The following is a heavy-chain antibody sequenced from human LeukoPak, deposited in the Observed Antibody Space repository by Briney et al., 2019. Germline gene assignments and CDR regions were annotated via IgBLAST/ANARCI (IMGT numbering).Heavy chain of an antibody. V-gene: IGHV3-23*01. Sequence: PGGSLRLSCAASGFTFSSYAMSWVRQAPGKGLEWGSGISGSGGSTYYADSVKGRFTIDRDNSKNTLYLQMNSLRAEDTAVYYCAKKRVAVAGTHYFDYWGQGTLVTVSS. CDR1: GFTFSSYA. CDR3: AKKRVAVAGTHYFDY. J-gene: IGHJ4*02. CDR2: ISGSGGST. D-gene: IGHD6-19*01.